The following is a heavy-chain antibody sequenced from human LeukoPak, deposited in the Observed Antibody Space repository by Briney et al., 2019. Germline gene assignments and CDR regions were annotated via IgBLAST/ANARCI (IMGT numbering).Heavy chain of an antibody. V-gene: IGHV3-11*03. CDR1: GFTFSDYY. D-gene: IGHD6-13*01. J-gene: IGHJ4*02. CDR3: VRQPEAGDY. CDR2: ISFSSSYT. Sequence: PGGSLRLFCVASGFTFSDYYMSWIRQAPGKGLEWVSYISFSSSYTNYADSVKGRFTISRDNAKNSLYLQMNSLRAEDTAVYYCVRQPEAGDYWGQGTVITVSS.